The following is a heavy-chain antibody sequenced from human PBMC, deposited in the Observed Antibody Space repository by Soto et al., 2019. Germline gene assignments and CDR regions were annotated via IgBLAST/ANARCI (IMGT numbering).Heavy chain of an antibody. D-gene: IGHD5-18*01. J-gene: IGHJ4*02. CDR2: INSDGSST. CDR3: ASGPGDTAIDY. CDR1: GFTFSSYW. V-gene: IGHV3-74*01. Sequence: PGGSLRLSCAASGFTFSSYWMHWVRQAPGKGLVWVSRINSDGSSTSYADSVKGRFTISRDNAKNTLYLQMNSLRAEDTAVYYCASGPGDTAIDYWGQGTLVTVSS.